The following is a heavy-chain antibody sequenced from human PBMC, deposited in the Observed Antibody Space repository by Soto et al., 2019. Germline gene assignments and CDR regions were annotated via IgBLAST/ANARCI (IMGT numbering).Heavy chain of an antibody. V-gene: IGHV3-21*01. Sequence: EVPLVESGGGLVKPGGSLRLSCAASGFTFSSYNMNWVRQAPGKGLEWVSSISTSSSYIYYQDSVKGRFTISRDNAKNSLYLQMNSLRADDTAVYYCTRGRGGSSWYFFDPGYWGRGTLVTVSS. J-gene: IGHJ4*02. CDR3: TRGRGGSSWYFFDPGY. D-gene: IGHD6-13*01. CDR2: ISTSSSYI. CDR1: GFTFSSYN.